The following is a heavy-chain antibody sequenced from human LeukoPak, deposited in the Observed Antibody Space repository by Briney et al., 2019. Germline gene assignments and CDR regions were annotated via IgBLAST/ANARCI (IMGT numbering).Heavy chain of an antibody. CDR3: ATNKDWAEAD. V-gene: IGHV4-59*03. CDR1: DGSIRTYY. CDR2: IYYRGDI. D-gene: IGHD3/OR15-3a*01. Sequence: SETPSLTCSVSDGSIRTYYWSWIRQSPGQGLEWIGNIYYRGDINYNPSLKSRVIISIDTSKNQFSLKVTSLTAADTAVYYCATNKDWAEADWGQGTLVIVSS. J-gene: IGHJ4*02.